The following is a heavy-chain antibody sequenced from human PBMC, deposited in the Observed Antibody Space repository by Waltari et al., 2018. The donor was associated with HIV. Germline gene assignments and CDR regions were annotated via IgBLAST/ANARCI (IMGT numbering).Heavy chain of an antibody. CDR2: IYYSGGT. Sequence: QLQLQESGPGLVKPSETLSLTCTVSGGSISSSSYYWGWIRQPPGKGLEWIGSIYYSGGTSYPPSLKSRVTISVATSKNQFSLKLSSVTAADTAVYYCASHNVEMATFDYWGQGTLVTVSS. CDR3: ASHNVEMATFDY. D-gene: IGHD5-12*01. CDR1: GGSISSSSYY. V-gene: IGHV4-39*01. J-gene: IGHJ4*02.